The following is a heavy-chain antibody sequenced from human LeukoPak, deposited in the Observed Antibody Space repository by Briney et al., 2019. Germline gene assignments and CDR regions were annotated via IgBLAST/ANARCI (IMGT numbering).Heavy chain of an antibody. V-gene: IGHV4-59*11. Sequence: SETLSLTCTVSGGSISSHYWSWIRQPPGKGLEWVGYIYYSGTTNYNPSLRSRVTISVDTSKNQFSLKLSSVTAADTAVYYCARGVYIAAAQYGYWGQGTLVTVSS. J-gene: IGHJ4*02. CDR3: ARGVYIAAAQYGY. CDR2: IYYSGTT. CDR1: GGSISSHY. D-gene: IGHD6-13*01.